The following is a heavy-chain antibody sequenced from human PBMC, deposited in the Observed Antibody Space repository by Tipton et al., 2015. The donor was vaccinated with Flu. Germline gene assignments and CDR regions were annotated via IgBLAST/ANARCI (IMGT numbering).Heavy chain of an antibody. CDR2: ISRGGSA. D-gene: IGHD3-10*01. CDR1: GDSIRSDYF. Sequence: LRLSCLVSGDSIRSDYFWGWIRQAPGKGLDWIGQISRGGSAYYSSSLQSRVTISVDSSRNRFSLQVKSVTAADTAVYYCARDQGFGGGITYDYFAMDVWGQGTTVTVSS. V-gene: IGHV4-38-2*02. CDR3: ARDQGFGGGITYDYFAMDV. J-gene: IGHJ6*02.